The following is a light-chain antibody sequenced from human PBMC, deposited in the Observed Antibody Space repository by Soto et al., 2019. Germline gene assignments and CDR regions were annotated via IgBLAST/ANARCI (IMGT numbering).Light chain of an antibody. CDR3: QQYYNWRPR. J-gene: IGKJ1*01. CDR1: ERISSS. V-gene: IGKV3-15*01. Sequence: EVLMTQSPATLSVSPGDTATLSCRATERISSSLAWYQQSPGQPPRLLIYGASTRATGVPARFSGSGSGTEFTLTISRLQSEDFAIYYCQQYYNWRPRFGQGTKVEIK. CDR2: GAS.